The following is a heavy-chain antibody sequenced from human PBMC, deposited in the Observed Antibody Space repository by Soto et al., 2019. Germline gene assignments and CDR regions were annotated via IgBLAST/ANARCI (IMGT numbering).Heavy chain of an antibody. J-gene: IGHJ3*02. D-gene: IGHD2-2*01. V-gene: IGHV4-34*01. CDR3: ARDCSGTSCYGALDAVDI. CDR1: GGSFSAYY. Sequence: QVQLQQWGAGLLKPSETLSLTCAVYGGSFSAYYWSWIRQPPGKGLEWIGEINHIGNTKYNPSLKSRVTISVDTSKNQFSLQVTSVTAADTAVYSCARDCSGTSCYGALDAVDIWGRGTMVTVSS. CDR2: INHIGNT.